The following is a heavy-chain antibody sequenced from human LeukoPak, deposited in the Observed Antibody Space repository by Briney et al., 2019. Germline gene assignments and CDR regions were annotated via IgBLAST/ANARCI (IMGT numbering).Heavy chain of an antibody. J-gene: IGHJ6*02. V-gene: IGHV4-59*01. CDR2: IYYSGST. D-gene: IGHD3-22*01. CDR1: GASMRNYY. CDR3: ARDYYDSSGYSYYYYGMDV. Sequence: SETLSLTCTVSGASMRNYYWSWIRQPPGKGLEWIGYIYYSGSTNYNPSLKSRVTISVDTSKNQFSLKLSSVTAADTAVYYCARDYYDSSGYSYYYYGMDVWGQGTTVTVSS.